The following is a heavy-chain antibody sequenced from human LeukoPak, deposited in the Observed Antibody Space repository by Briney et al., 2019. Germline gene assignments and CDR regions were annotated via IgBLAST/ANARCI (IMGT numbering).Heavy chain of an antibody. CDR1: GYTFTRYY. D-gene: IGHD5-18*01. CDR3: ARLGRQDTAMA. Sequence: ASVKVSCKASGYTFTRYYMHWVRQAPGQGLEWMGWVNPNNGGTNYAQKFQGRVTMTSDTSIGTAYMELSSLTSDDTAVYYCARLGRQDTAMAWGQGTLVTVSS. J-gene: IGHJ5*02. CDR2: VNPNNGGT. V-gene: IGHV1-2*02.